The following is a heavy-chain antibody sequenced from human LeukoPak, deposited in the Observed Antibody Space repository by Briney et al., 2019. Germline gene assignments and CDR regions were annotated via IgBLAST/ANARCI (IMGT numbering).Heavy chain of an antibody. D-gene: IGHD2-2*02. J-gene: IGHJ5*02. Sequence: PSQTLSLTCTVSGGSISCGGYYWSWISQHPGKGLEWIGYIYYRGSTYYTRSLKSRVALLVDTSKHESSLKLSSVTAADTAVYYCARGYHYCSSTSCYTVGGNWFDPWGQGTLVTVSS. CDR2: IYYRGST. CDR1: GGSISCGGYY. CDR3: ARGYHYCSSTSCYTVGGNWFDP. V-gene: IGHV4-31*03.